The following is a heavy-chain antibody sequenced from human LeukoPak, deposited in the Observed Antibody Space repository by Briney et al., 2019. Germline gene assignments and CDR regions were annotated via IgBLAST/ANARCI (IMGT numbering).Heavy chain of an antibody. CDR2: IYTSGST. D-gene: IGHD3-3*01. Sequence: SETLSLTCTVSGGSISSYYWSWIRQPAGKGVDWIGRIYTSGSTNYNPSLKSRVTMSVDTSKNQFSLKLSSVTAADTAVYYCARDLRITIFGVPGIGYMDVWGKGTTVTVSS. V-gene: IGHV4-4*07. CDR1: GGSISSYY. CDR3: ARDLRITIFGVPGIGYMDV. J-gene: IGHJ6*03.